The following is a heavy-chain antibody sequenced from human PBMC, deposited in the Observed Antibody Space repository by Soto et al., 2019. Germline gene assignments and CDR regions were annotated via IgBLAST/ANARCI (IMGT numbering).Heavy chain of an antibody. V-gene: IGHV1-2*04. Sequence: GASVKVSCKASGYTFTGYYMHWVRQAPGQGLEWMGWINPNSGGTDYAQKFQGWVTMTRDTSISTAYMELSRLRSDDTAVYYCARDPGKDCSSTSCYHNWFDPWGQGTLVTVSS. CDR3: ARDPGKDCSSTSCYHNWFDP. D-gene: IGHD2-2*01. J-gene: IGHJ5*02. CDR1: GYTFTGYY. CDR2: INPNSGGT.